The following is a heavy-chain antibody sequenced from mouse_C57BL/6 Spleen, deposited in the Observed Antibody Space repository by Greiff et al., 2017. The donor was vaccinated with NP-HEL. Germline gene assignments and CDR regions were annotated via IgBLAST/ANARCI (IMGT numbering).Heavy chain of an antibody. J-gene: IGHJ1*03. CDR2: INPSSGYT. V-gene: IGHV1-7*01. CDR3: ARSRMSYWYFDV. CDR1: GYTFTSYW. Sequence: VQLQQSGAELAKPGASVKLSCKASGYTFTSYWMHWVKQRPGQGLEWIGYINPSSGYTTYNQTFKDKATLTADKSSSTAYMQLSSLTYEDSAVYYCARSRMSYWYFDVWGTGTTVTVSS.